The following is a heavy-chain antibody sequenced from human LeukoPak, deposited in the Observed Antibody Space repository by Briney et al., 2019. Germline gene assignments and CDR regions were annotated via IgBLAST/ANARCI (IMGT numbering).Heavy chain of an antibody. CDR1: GYTFTVYY. CDR3: ARVVVSAAIIDS. V-gene: IGHV1-2*02. Sequence: ASVKLSCKSSGYTFTVYYMHWVRQPPGQALEWMRCINPNSCGTNYAQNSQERVTMTRDTSISRAYRKPSRLRSHATAVFYCARVVVSAAIIDSWGQGTLVSVSS. J-gene: IGHJ4*02. CDR2: INPNSCGT. D-gene: IGHD2-2*01.